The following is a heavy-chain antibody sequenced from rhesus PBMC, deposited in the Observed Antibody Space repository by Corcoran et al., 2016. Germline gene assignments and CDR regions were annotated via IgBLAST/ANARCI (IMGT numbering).Heavy chain of an antibody. V-gene: IGHV4-80*01. Sequence: QVQLQESGPGLVKPSETLSLTCTVSGASIRSYWWSWLRQPPGKGLEWIGEINGNSGSTYYNSSLKSRVTISKDASKNQFSLKLNSVTAADTAVYSCARHSPGNSLDVWGRGVLVTVSS. CDR1: GASIRSYW. J-gene: IGHJ5-2*02. CDR3: ARHSPGNSLDV. CDR2: INGNSGST.